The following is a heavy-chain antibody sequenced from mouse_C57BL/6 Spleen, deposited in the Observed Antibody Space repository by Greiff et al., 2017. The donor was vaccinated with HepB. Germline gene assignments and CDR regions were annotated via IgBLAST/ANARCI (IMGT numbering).Heavy chain of an antibody. CDR1: GYTFTSYW. Sequence: QVQLKESGAELVKPGASVKLSCKASGYTFTSYWMHWVKQRPGQGLEWIGMIHPNSGSTNYNEKFKSKATLTVDKSSSTAYMQLSSLTSEDSAVYYCARSPGYGSTYYYAMDYWGQGTSVTVSS. D-gene: IGHD1-1*01. CDR3: ARSPGYGSTYYYAMDY. CDR2: IHPNSGST. V-gene: IGHV1-64*01. J-gene: IGHJ4*01.